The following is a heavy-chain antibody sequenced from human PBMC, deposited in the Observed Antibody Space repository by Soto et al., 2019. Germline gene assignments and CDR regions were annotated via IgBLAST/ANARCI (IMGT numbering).Heavy chain of an antibody. J-gene: IGHJ4*02. CDR3: ARGVTAGVDY. Sequence: GASVKVSCKASGYSFTSLDINWVRQTTGQGLEWMGWMQPSSGRTGYAQKFQGRVTMTRDTSINTAYMELSSLTADDTAFYYCARGVTAGVDYWGQGTLVTVSS. CDR2: MQPSSGRT. V-gene: IGHV1-8*01. D-gene: IGHD1-26*01. CDR1: GYSFTSLD.